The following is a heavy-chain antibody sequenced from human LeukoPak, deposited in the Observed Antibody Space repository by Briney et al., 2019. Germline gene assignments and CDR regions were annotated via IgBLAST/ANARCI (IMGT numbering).Heavy chain of an antibody. D-gene: IGHD1-7*01. V-gene: IGHV1-2*02. CDR1: GYTFTSYG. J-gene: IGHJ4*02. CDR3: ARAQGQWNYRSGLPHY. CDR2: INPNSGGT. Sequence: GASVKVSCKASGYTFTSYGISWVRQAPGQGLEWMGWINPNSGGTNYAQKFQGRVTMTRDTSISTAYMELSRLRSDDTAVYYCARAQGQWNYRSGLPHYWGQGTLVTVSS.